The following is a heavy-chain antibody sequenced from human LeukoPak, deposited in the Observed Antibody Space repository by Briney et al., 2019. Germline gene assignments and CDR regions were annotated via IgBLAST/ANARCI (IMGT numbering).Heavy chain of an antibody. D-gene: IGHD3-22*01. CDR1: GGSISSYY. J-gene: IGHJ3*02. CDR3: ACLTTADAFDI. CDR2: IYDSGST. V-gene: IGHV4-59*01. Sequence: PSETLSLTCTVSGGSISSYYWSWIRQPPGKGLEWIGYIYDSGSTNYNPSLKSRVTISVDTSKNQFSLKLSSVTAADTAVYYCACLTTADAFDIWGKGTTVTVSS.